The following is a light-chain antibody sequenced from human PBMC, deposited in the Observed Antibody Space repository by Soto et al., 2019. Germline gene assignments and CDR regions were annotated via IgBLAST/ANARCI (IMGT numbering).Light chain of an antibody. CDR1: SSDVGSYNL. Sequence: QSVLTQPAAGSGSPGQSSTISCTGTSSDVGSYNLVSWYQQHPGKAPKLMIYEGSKRPSGVSNRFSGSKSGNTASLTISGLQAEDEADYYCCSYAGSSTYAFGTGTKVTVL. J-gene: IGLJ1*01. V-gene: IGLV2-23*01. CDR3: CSYAGSSTYA. CDR2: EGS.